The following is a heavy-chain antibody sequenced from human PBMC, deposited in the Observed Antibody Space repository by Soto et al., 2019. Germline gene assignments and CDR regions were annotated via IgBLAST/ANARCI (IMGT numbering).Heavy chain of an antibody. CDR2: IRVNNGDT. V-gene: IGHV1-18*01. Sequence: VSAVKVTYKASGYSFSNSGFSWVRQAPGQGLEWVGWIRVNNGDTHYAQQLQGRVTMTTDTSTSTAFMELRSLRSDDTAVYYCARDRGYSDFDVHYWG. CDR1: GYSFSNSG. J-gene: IGHJ4*01. D-gene: IGHD4-17*01. CDR3: ARDRGYSDFDVHY.